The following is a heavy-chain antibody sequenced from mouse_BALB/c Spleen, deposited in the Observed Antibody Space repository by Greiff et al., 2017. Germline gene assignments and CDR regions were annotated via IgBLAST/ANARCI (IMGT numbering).Heavy chain of an antibody. D-gene: IGHD1-2*01. V-gene: IGHV2-4-1*01. J-gene: IGHJ3*01. Sequence: VQLQQSGPGLVQPSQSLSITCTVSGFSLTSYGVHWVRQSPGKGLEWLGVIWSGGSTDYNAAFISRLSISKDNSKSQVFLKMNSLQTDDTAMYYCARNEGPTTATVCAYWGQGTLVTVSA. CDR3: ARNEGPTTATVCAY. CDR2: IWSGGST. CDR1: GFSLTSYG.